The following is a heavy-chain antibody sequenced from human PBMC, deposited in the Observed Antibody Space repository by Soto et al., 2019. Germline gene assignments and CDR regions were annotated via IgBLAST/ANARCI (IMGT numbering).Heavy chain of an antibody. CDR2: IFLADSDT. Sequence: PGECLKISCKGSGYSFTNYWIGWVRQMPGKGLEWRGIIFLADSDTRYSPSFEGQVTISADKSISTAYLQWNSLKASDTAMYYCARLLESGYHTTHYDGMDIWGQGTTVTVSS. V-gene: IGHV5-51*01. J-gene: IGHJ6*02. CDR1: GYSFTNYW. D-gene: IGHD3-3*01. CDR3: ARLLESGYHTTHYDGMDI.